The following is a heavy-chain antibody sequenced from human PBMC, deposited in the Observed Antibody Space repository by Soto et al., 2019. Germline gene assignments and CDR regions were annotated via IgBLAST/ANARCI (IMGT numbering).Heavy chain of an antibody. CDR2: IYYSGST. CDR3: ARDFYGDSPYNWFDP. CDR1: GGSISSYY. Sequence: SETLSLTCTVSGGSISSYYWSWIRQPPGKGLEWIGYIYYSGSTNYNPSLKSRVTISVDTSKNQFSLKLSSVTAADTSVYYCARDFYGDSPYNWFDPWGQGTLVTVSS. D-gene: IGHD4-17*01. V-gene: IGHV4-59*01. J-gene: IGHJ5*02.